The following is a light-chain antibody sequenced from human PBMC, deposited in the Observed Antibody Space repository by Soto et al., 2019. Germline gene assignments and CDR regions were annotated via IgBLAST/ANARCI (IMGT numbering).Light chain of an antibody. CDR1: QSVSSH. V-gene: IGKV3-11*01. Sequence: EIVLTQSPATLSLSPGERAALSCRASQSVSSHLAWYQQKPGQAPRLLIYDASNRATGIPARFSGSGSGTDFTLIISSLEPEDLAVYYCQHRSNSPLTFGGGTKVEIK. CDR3: QHRSNSPLT. J-gene: IGKJ4*01. CDR2: DAS.